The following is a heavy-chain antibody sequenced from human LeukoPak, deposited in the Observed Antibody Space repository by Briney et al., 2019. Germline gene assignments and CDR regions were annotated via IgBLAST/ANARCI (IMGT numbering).Heavy chain of an antibody. D-gene: IGHD6-13*01. CDR1: GYSFTTFG. CDR3: ATGGSSWYENYYYMDV. Sequence: ASVKVSCKASGYSFTTFGITWVRQAPGQGLEWMGWISAYNGNTNYAQKLQGRVTMTTDTSTSTAYMELRSLRSEDTAVYYCATGGSSWYENYYYMDVWGKGTTVTISS. V-gene: IGHV1-18*01. CDR2: ISAYNGNT. J-gene: IGHJ6*03.